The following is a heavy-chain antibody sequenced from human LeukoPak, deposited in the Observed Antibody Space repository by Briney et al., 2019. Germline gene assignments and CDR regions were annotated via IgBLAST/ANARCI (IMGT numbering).Heavy chain of an antibody. D-gene: IGHD3-22*01. CDR1: GGSISSSSYS. Sequence: SETLSLTCTVSGGSISSSSYSWGWIRQPPGKGLEWIGSVYYSGSTYYNPSLKSRVTISVDTSKSQFSLKLSSVTAADTAVYYCARSRSSGYLGYFDYWGQGTLVTVSS. J-gene: IGHJ4*02. CDR2: VYYSGST. V-gene: IGHV4-39*01. CDR3: ARSRSSGYLGYFDY.